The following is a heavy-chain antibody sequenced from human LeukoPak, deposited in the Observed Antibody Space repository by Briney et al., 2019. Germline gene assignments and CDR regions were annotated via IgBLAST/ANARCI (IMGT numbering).Heavy chain of an antibody. J-gene: IGHJ6*02. CDR3: AKEGYDILTGYSAPEYYYYCGMDV. D-gene: IGHD3-9*01. Sequence: GGSLRLSCAASGFTFSSYGMHWVRQAPGKGLEWVAVISYDGSNKYYADSVKGRFTISRDNSKNTLYLQMNSLRAEDTAVYYCAKEGYDILTGYSAPEYYYYCGMDVWGQGTTVTVSS. CDR1: GFTFSSYG. V-gene: IGHV3-30*18. CDR2: ISYDGSNK.